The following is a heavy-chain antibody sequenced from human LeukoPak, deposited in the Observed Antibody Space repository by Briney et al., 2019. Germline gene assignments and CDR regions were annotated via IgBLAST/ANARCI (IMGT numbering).Heavy chain of an antibody. V-gene: IGHV1-69*05. CDR2: IIPIFGTA. J-gene: IGHJ4*02. D-gene: IGHD6-13*01. Sequence: SVKVSCKASGGTFSSYAISWERQAPGQGLEWMGRIIPIFGTANYAQKFQGRVTITTDESTSTAYMELSSLRSEDTAVYYCARDLAAAGPAFDYWGQGTLVTVSS. CDR3: ARDLAAAGPAFDY. CDR1: GGTFSSYA.